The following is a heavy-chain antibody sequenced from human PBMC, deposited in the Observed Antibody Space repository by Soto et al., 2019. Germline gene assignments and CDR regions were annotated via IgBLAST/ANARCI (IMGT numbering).Heavy chain of an antibody. V-gene: IGHV5-51*01. J-gene: IGHJ6*02. CDR2: IYPGDSDT. D-gene: IGHD5-18*01. CDR1: GYSSTSYW. Sequence: PGESLKISCKGSGYSSTSYWIGWVRQMPGKGLEWMGIIYPGDSDTRYSPSFQGQVTISADKSISTAYLQWSSLKASDTAMYYCASNGYSYGYNYGMDVWGQGTTVTVSS. CDR3: ASNGYSYGYNYGMDV.